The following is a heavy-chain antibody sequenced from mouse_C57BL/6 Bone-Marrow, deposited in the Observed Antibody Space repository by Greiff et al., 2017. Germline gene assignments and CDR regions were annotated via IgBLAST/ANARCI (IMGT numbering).Heavy chain of an antibody. V-gene: IGHV1-42*01. CDR2: INPSTGGT. Sequence: EVKLQESGPELVKPGASVKISCKASGYSFTGYYMNWVKQSPEKSLEWIGEINPSTGGTTYNQKFKAKATLTVDKSSSTAYMQLKSLTSEDSAVYYCARGWLRRFDYWGQGTTLTVSS. D-gene: IGHD2-2*01. CDR3: ARGWLRRFDY. CDR1: GYSFTGYY. J-gene: IGHJ2*01.